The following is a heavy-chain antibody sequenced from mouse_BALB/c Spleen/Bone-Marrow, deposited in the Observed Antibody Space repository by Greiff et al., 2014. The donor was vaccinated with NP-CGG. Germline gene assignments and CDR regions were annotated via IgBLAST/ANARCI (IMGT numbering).Heavy chain of an antibody. CDR3: ARHGDYYGSSLFAY. CDR2: INSDGGST. CDR1: EYEFPSHD. Sequence: EVMLVESGGGLVQPGESLKLSCESNEYEFPSHDMSWVRKTPEKRLELVAAINSDGGSTYYPDTMVRRFIISRDNSKKTLYLQMSSLRSEDTAFYYCARHGDYYGSSLFAYWGQGTLVTVSA. V-gene: IGHV5-2*03. J-gene: IGHJ3*01. D-gene: IGHD1-1*01.